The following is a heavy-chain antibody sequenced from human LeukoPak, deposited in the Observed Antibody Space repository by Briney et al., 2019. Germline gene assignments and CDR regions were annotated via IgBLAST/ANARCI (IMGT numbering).Heavy chain of an antibody. CDR2: IYYSGST. CDR3: ARGPYSYDSSGAFDI. V-gene: IGHV4-39*07. D-gene: IGHD3-22*01. Sequence: PSETLSLTCTVSGGSISSSSYYWGWLRQPPGKGLEWIGSIYYSGSTYYNPSLKSLFTISVDTSKNQFSLKLSSVTAADTAVYFCARGPYSYDSSGAFDIWGQGTMVTVSS. CDR1: GGSISSSSYY. J-gene: IGHJ3*02.